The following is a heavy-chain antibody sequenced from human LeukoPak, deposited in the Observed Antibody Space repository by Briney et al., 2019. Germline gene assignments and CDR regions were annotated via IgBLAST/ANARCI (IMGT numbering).Heavy chain of an antibody. CDR3: AKAGYCSSTSCYGGPNWFDP. J-gene: IGHJ5*02. CDR1: GFTFSSYG. CDR2: IRYDGSNK. D-gene: IGHD2-2*01. V-gene: IGHV3-30*02. Sequence: GGSLRLSCAASGFTFSSYGMHWVRQAPGKGLEWVAFIRYDGSNKYYADSVKGRFTISRDNSKNTLYLQMNNLRAEDTAVYYCAKAGYCSSTSCYGGPNWFDPWGRGTLVTVSS.